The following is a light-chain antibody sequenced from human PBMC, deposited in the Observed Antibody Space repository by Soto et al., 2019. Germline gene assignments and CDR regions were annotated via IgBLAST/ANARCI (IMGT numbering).Light chain of an antibody. V-gene: IGKV1-39*01. J-gene: IGKJ3*01. CDR3: QQSYSTLGFT. CDR1: QSISSY. Sequence: DIQMTQSPSSLSASVGDRVTITCRASQSISSYLNWYQQKPGKAPKLLIYAASNLQSGVPSRFSGSGSGTDFTLTISSLQPEDFATYYCQQSYSTLGFTFGPGTKVDIK. CDR2: AAS.